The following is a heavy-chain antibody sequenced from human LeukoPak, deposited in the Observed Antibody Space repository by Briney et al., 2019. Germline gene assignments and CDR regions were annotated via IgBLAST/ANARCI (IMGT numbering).Heavy chain of an antibody. V-gene: IGHV5-51*01. J-gene: IGHJ4*02. D-gene: IGHD3-3*01. CDR1: GYTFSSYW. CDR2: IYPGDSDT. CDR3: AIQNDFSLDY. Sequence: GGSLKISCKRSGYTFSSYWIGWVRQMPGKGLERMGIIYPGDSDTRYSPSLQGQVTISVDTSIGTAYLQWSSLKASDTAIYYFAIQNDFSLDYWGQGTLGTVSS.